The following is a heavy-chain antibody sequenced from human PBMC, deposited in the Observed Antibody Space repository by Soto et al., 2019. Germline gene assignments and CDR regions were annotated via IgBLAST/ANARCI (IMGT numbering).Heavy chain of an antibody. CDR1: GFRFRARA. D-gene: IGHD1-26*01. J-gene: IGHJ5*01. CDR2: IRPGGDST. Sequence: PGGSLRLSCAASGFRFRARAMSWVRQAPGKGLEWVASIRPGGDSTYYADSVKGRFAVSRDNSNVTLNLQMDSLRVEDTAIYYCTTHEEGAPWAGGFDSWGQGTLVTVSS. CDR3: TTHEEGAPWAGGFDS. V-gene: IGHV3-23*01.